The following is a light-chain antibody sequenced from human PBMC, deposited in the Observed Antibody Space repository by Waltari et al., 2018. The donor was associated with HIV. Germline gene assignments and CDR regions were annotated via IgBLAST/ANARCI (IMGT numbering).Light chain of an antibody. J-gene: IGLJ3*02. V-gene: IGLV6-57*03. CDR3: QSYDNSVLWV. CDR1: SGSIASNY. CDR2: EDN. Sequence: NFMLTQPHSVSESPGKTVTISCTRSSGSIASNYEQGYPQRPGSAPTTVIYEDNQRPSGVPDRFSGSIDSSSNSASLTISGLKTEDEADYYCQSYDNSVLWVFGGGTKLTVL.